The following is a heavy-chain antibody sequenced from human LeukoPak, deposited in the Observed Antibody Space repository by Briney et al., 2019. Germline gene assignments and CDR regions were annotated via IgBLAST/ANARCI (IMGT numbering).Heavy chain of an antibody. CDR1: GGTFSSYA. Sequence: SVTVSCKASGGTFSSYAISWVRQAPGQGLEWMGGIIPIFGTANYAQKFQGRVTITADESTSTAYMELSSLRSEDTAVYYCASHILVGTPTNWFDPWGQGTLVTVSS. J-gene: IGHJ5*02. D-gene: IGHD2-15*01. V-gene: IGHV1-69*13. CDR2: IIPIFGTA. CDR3: ASHILVGTPTNWFDP.